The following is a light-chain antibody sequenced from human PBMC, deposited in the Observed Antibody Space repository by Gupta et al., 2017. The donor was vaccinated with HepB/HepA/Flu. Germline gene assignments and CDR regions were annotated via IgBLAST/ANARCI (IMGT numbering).Light chain of an antibody. Sequence: QLVLTQARSASASLGASVTLTCTLSSGHSSYAIAWHQQQPEKGPRYLMKLNSDGSHSKGDGIPDRFSGSSSGAARYLTISSLQAEEEADYYWQTWGTGFGGVFGGGTKLTVL. CDR1: SGHSSYA. CDR3: QTWGTGFGGV. J-gene: IGLJ3*02. CDR2: LNSDGSH. V-gene: IGLV4-69*01.